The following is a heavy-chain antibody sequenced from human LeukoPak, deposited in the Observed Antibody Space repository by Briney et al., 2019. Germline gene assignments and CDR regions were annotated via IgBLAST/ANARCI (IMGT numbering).Heavy chain of an antibody. Sequence: PGGSLRLSCAASGFTFSSYAMHWVRQAPGKGLGWVAVISYDGSNKYYADSVKGRFIISRDNSKNTLYLQMNSLRAEDTAVYYCADDRTDYWGQGTLVTVSS. V-gene: IGHV3-30*04. CDR3: ADDRTDY. J-gene: IGHJ4*02. D-gene: IGHD3-22*01. CDR1: GFTFSSYA. CDR2: ISYDGSNK.